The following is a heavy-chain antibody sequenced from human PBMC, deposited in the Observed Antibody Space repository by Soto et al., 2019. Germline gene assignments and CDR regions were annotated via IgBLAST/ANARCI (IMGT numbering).Heavy chain of an antibody. D-gene: IGHD6-6*01. CDR2: INPNSGGT. CDR3: ARDEDSSSHYGMDV. CDR1: GYTFTGYY. Sequence: GASVKVSCKASGYTFTGYYMHWVRQAPGQGLEWMGWINPNSGGTSYAQKFQGWVTMTRDTSISTAYMELSRLRSDDTAVYYCARDEDSSSHYGMDVWGQGTTVTVSS. V-gene: IGHV1-2*04. J-gene: IGHJ6*02.